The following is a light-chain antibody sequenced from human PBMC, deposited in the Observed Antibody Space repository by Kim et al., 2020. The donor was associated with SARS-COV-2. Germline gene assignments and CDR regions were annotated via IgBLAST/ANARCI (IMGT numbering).Light chain of an antibody. J-gene: IGKJ1*01. CDR2: KAS. CDR3: QQYNSSSRT. V-gene: IGKV1-5*03. CDR1: QSISSW. Sequence: DIQMTQSPSTLSASVGDRVTITCRASQSISSWFAWYQQKPGKAPNLLIYKASSLESGVPSRFSGSGSGTEFTLTISSLQPDDFATYYCQQYNSSSRTFGQGTKVDIK.